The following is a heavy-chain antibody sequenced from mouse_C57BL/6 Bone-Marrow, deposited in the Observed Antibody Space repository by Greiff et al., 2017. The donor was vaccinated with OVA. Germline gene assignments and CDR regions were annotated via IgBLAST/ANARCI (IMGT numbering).Heavy chain of an antibody. CDR1: GYSITSGYY. V-gene: IGHV3-6*01. J-gene: IGHJ1*03. D-gene: IGHD1-1*01. CDR2: ISYDGSN. Sequence: EVHLVESGPGLVKPSQSLSLTCSVTGYSITSGYYWNWIRQFPGNKLEWMGYISYDGSNNYNPSLKNRISITRDTSKNQFFLKLNSVTTEDTATYYCARESSYRYFDVWGTGTTVTVSS. CDR3: ARESSYRYFDV.